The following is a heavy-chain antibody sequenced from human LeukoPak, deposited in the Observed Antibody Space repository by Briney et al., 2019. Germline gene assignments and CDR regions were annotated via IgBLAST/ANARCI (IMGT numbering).Heavy chain of an antibody. Sequence: PSETLSLTCTVSGGSISSYYWSWIRQPPGKGLKWIGYIYYSGSTNYNPSLKSRVTISVDTSKNQFSLKLSSVTAADTAVYYCARVGQWELPTWGQGTLVTVSS. CDR2: IYYSGST. J-gene: IGHJ4*02. CDR1: GGSISSYY. CDR3: ARVGQWELPT. V-gene: IGHV4-59*13. D-gene: IGHD1-26*01.